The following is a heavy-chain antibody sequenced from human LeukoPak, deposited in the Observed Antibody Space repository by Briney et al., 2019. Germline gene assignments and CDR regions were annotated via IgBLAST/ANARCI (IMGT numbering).Heavy chain of an antibody. J-gene: IGHJ4*02. V-gene: IGHV3-7*01. CDR1: GFPFSSYS. Sequence: GGSLRLSCAASGFPFSSYSMTWVRQAPGKGLEWVANIKPDGTTKFYVDSVKGRFTISRDNAKNSLYLQMNSLRDEDTAVYYCARVPGLTADYWGQGTLVTVSS. CDR3: ARVPGLTADY. D-gene: IGHD3-10*01. CDR2: IKPDGTTK.